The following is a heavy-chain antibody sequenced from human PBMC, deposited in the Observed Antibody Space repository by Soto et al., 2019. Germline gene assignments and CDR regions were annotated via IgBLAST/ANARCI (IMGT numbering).Heavy chain of an antibody. CDR1: GYTFTSYD. J-gene: IGHJ6*02. Sequence: QVQLVQSGAEVKKPGASVKVSCKASGYTFTSYDINWVRQATGQGLEWMGWMNPNSGNTGYAQKFRGRVTMTRNTSISTAYMELSGLRSEDPAVYYCARERTGTTSMDVWGQGTTVTVSS. D-gene: IGHD1-1*01. CDR3: ARERTGTTSMDV. CDR2: MNPNSGNT. V-gene: IGHV1-8*01.